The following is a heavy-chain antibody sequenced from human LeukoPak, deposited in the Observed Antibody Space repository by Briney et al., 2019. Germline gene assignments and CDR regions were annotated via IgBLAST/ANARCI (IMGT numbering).Heavy chain of an antibody. Sequence: PGGSLRLSCAVSGFTFSSYWMSWVRQGPGKGLEWVANIKKDGSEKYYVDSVKGRFTISRDNAKNSLYLQMNTLGAEDTAVYYCAREDYDILTGQSGYFDYWGQGTLVTVSS. CDR1: GFTFSSYW. D-gene: IGHD3-9*01. CDR3: AREDYDILTGQSGYFDY. CDR2: IKKDGSEK. V-gene: IGHV3-7*01. J-gene: IGHJ4*02.